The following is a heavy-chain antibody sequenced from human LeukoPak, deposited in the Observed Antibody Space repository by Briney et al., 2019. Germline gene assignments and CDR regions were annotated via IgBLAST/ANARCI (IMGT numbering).Heavy chain of an antibody. CDR3: ATSANGVQLWRSLHY. CDR2: VSYSGTSI. D-gene: IGHD1-1*01. CDR1: GSTFNTYS. V-gene: IGHV3-48*01. J-gene: IGHJ4*02. Sequence: PGGSLRLSCVASGSTFNTYSMNWVRQAPGKGLEWVSYVSYSGTSIYYADSVKGRFTISRDSAKNSLYLQINSLRAEDTAVYYCATSANGVQLWRSLHYWGQGTLVTVSS.